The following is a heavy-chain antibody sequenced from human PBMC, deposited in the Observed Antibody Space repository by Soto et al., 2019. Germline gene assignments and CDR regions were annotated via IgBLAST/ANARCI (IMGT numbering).Heavy chain of an antibody. V-gene: IGHV4-59*01. CDR3: ARDLYYDFWSGYFVTYYYYYGMDV. D-gene: IGHD3-3*01. J-gene: IGHJ6*02. CDR1: GYSISTAYY. CDR2: IYYSGST. Sequence: SETLSLTCAVSGYSISTAYYWSWIRQPPGKGLEWIGYIYYSGSTNSNPSLKSRVTISVDTSKNQFSLKLCSVTAADTAVYYCARDLYYDFWSGYFVTYYYYYGMDVWGQGTTVTVS.